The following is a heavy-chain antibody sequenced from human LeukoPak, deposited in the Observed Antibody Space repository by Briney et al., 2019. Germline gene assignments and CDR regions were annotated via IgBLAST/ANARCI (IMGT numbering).Heavy chain of an antibody. CDR2: ISGSGGST. CDR3: AKALWQWLVNVSFDY. CDR1: GFTFSSYA. D-gene: IGHD6-19*01. J-gene: IGHJ4*02. V-gene: IGHV3-23*01. Sequence: GGSLRLSCAASGFTFSSYAMSWVRQAPGKGLEWVSAISGSGGSTYYADSVKGRLTISRDNSKNTLYLQMNSLRAEDTAVYYCAKALWQWLVNVSFDYWGQGTLVTVSS.